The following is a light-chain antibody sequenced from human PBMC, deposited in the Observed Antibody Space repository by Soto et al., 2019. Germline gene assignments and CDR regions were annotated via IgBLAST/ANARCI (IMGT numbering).Light chain of an antibody. V-gene: IGKV3-20*01. CDR3: QQYGSSGT. Sequence: EIVLTQSPGTLSLSPGERATLXXRDSQSVSNNYLAWYQQKPGQAPXLLIYGASNRATGIPDRFSGSGSGTDFTLTISRLEPEDFAVYYCQQYGSSGTFGQGTKVDI. J-gene: IGKJ1*01. CDR2: GAS. CDR1: QSVSNNY.